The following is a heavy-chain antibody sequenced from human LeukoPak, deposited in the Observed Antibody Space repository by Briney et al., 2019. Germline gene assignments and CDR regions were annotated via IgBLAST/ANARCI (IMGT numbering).Heavy chain of an antibody. CDR1: GFTFSTYW. D-gene: IGHD2-21*01. J-gene: IGHJ4*02. CDR2: IQSDGSST. V-gene: IGHV3-74*01. CDR3: ARIAETNIYFLGY. Sequence: PGGSLRLSCAASGFTFSTYWMHWVRQAPGKGLVWVSHIQSDGSSTTYADSVKGRFTVSRDNAKNTLYLQMNSLRDEDTAVYYCARIAETNIYFLGYWGQGTLVTVSS.